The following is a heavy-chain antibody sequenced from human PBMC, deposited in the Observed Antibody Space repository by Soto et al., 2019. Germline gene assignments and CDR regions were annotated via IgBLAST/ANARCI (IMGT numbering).Heavy chain of an antibody. J-gene: IGHJ6*02. Sequence: VQLQQWGAGLLKPSETLSLTCAVYGGFVSSGSYYWSWVRQAPGKGLEWVSGISGGTTYYADSVKGRFTISRDNFKNTLFLQMNSLRAEDTAVYQCATRDRVTSGSSHFYGTDVWGQGTTVTVSS. CDR3: ATRDRVTSGSSHFYGTDV. CDR1: GGFVSSGSYY. D-gene: IGHD1-26*01. CDR2: ISGGTT. V-gene: IGHV3-53*01.